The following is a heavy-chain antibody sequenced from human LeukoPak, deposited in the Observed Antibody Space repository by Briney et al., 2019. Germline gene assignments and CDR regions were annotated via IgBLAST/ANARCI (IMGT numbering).Heavy chain of an antibody. CDR3: ARGGSSVATLD. CDR1: GGSISSSNW. J-gene: IGHJ4*02. D-gene: IGHD5-12*01. CDR2: IYHSGST. Sequence: PSGTLSLTCAVSGGSISSSNWWSWVRQPPGKGLEWIGEIYHSGSTNYNPSLKSRVTISLDKSKNHFSLKLSSVTAADTAVYYCARGGSSVATLDWGQGTLVTVSS. V-gene: IGHV4-4*02.